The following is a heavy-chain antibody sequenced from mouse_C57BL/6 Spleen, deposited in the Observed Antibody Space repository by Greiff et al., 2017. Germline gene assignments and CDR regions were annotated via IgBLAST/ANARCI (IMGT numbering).Heavy chain of an antibody. D-gene: IGHD2-4*01. J-gene: IGHJ4*01. V-gene: IGHV1-15*01. Sequence: VQLQQSGAELVRPGASVTLSCKASGYTFTDYEMHWVKQTPVHGLEWIGAIDPETGGTAYNQKFKGKAILTADKSSSTAYMELRSLTSEDSAVYYCTRGGSYDDYDGGVYAMDYWGQGTSVTVSS. CDR3: TRGGSYDDYDGGVYAMDY. CDR1: GYTFTDYE. CDR2: IDPETGGT.